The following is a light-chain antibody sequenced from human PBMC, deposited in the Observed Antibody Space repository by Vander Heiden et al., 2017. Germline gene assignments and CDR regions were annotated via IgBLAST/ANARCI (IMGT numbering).Light chain of an antibody. Sequence: EIVLTQSPATLSLSPGERATLSCRASQSVSSYLAWYQQKPGQAPRLLIYDASNRATGIPARFSSSGYATDFTLTISSIEPDDFAVYYCQQRSNGPPVYTFGQGTKLEIK. CDR3: QQRSNGPPVYT. CDR2: DAS. J-gene: IGKJ2*01. CDR1: QSVSSY. V-gene: IGKV3-11*01.